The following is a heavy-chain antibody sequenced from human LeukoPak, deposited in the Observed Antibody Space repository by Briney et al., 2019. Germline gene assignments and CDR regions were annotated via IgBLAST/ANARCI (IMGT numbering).Heavy chain of an antibody. D-gene: IGHD4-17*01. Sequence: PSETLSLTCAVSGYSISSGYYWGWIRQPPGKGLEWIGSIYHSGSTYYNPSLKSRVTISVDTSKNQFSLKLSSVTAADTAVYYCARLAYSDNGGIDYWGQGTLVTVSS. CDR3: ARLAYSDNGGIDY. CDR1: GYSISSGYY. J-gene: IGHJ4*02. V-gene: IGHV4-38-2*01. CDR2: IYHSGST.